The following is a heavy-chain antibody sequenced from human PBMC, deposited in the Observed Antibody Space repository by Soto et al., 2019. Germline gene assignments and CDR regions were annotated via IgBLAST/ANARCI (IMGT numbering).Heavy chain of an antibody. J-gene: IGHJ6*02. CDR1: GGTFSSYA. CDR2: IIPIFGTA. Sequence: QVQLVQSGAEVKKPGSSVKVSCKASGGTFSSYAISWVRQAPGQGLEWMGGIIPIFGTANYAQKFQGRVTITADESTSTAYMELSSLRSEDTAVYYCARGNFWSGYYTGRKNYGMDVWGQGTTVTVSS. D-gene: IGHD3-3*01. V-gene: IGHV1-69*01. CDR3: ARGNFWSGYYTGRKNYGMDV.